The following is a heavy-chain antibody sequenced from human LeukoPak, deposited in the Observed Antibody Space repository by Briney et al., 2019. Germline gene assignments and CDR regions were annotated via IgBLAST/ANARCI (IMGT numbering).Heavy chain of an antibody. V-gene: IGHV7-4-1*02. J-gene: IGHJ4*02. Sequence: GASVKVSCKASGYTFTGYYMHWVRQAPGQGLEWMGRINTNTGNPTYAQGFTGRFVFSLDTSVSTVYLQISSLKAEDTAVYYCASHSFCGGDCYHDYWGQGTLVTVSS. CDR2: INTNTGNP. CDR3: ASHSFCGGDCYHDY. CDR1: GYTFTGYY. D-gene: IGHD2-21*02.